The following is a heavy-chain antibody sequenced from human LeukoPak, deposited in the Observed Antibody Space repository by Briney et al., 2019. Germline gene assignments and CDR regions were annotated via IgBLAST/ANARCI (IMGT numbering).Heavy chain of an antibody. J-gene: IGHJ5*02. CDR1: GGSISSGGYS. V-gene: IGHV4-30-2*01. Sequence: SETLSLTCAVSGGSISSGGYSWSWIRQPPGKGLEWIGYIYHSGSTYYNPSLKSRVTISVDRSKNQFSLKLSSVTAADTAVYYCARPHCSSTSCYDWNWFDPWGQGTLVTVSS. D-gene: IGHD2-2*01. CDR3: ARPHCSSTSCYDWNWFDP. CDR2: IYHSGST.